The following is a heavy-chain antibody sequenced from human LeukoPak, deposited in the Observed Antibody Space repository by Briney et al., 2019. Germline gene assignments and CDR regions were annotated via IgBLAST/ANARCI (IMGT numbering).Heavy chain of an antibody. D-gene: IGHD6-19*01. CDR1: GGSISSSSYY. Sequence: PSETLSLTCTVSGGSISSSSYYWGWIRQPPGKGLEWIGSIYYSGSTYYNPSLKSRVTISVDTSKNQFSLKLSSVTAADTAVYYCVRGAVAGTLLYYYYYYGMDVWGQGTTVTVSS. V-gene: IGHV4-39*07. CDR3: VRGAVAGTLLYYYYYYGMDV. CDR2: IYYSGST. J-gene: IGHJ6*02.